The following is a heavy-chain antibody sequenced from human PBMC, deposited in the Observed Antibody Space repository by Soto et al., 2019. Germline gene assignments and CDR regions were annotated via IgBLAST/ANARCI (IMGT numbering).Heavy chain of an antibody. CDR3: ARSYYDSSGLSNDAFDI. CDR2: INPNSGGT. D-gene: IGHD3-22*01. J-gene: IGHJ3*02. V-gene: IGHV1-2*04. CDR1: GYTFTGYY. Sequence: ASVKVSCKASGYTFTGYYMHWVRQAPGQGLEWMGWINPNSGGTNYAQKFQGWVTMTRDTSISTAYMELSRLRSDDTAVYYCARSYYDSSGLSNDAFDIWGQGTMVTVSS.